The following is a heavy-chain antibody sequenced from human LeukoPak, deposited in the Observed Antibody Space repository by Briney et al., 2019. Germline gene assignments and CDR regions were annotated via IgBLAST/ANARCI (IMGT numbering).Heavy chain of an antibody. CDR3: ARYYDSGASRGPKKTFDI. J-gene: IGHJ3*02. CDR1: GFTFSSYA. D-gene: IGHD3-10*01. CDR2: ISSSGVST. Sequence: GGSLRLSCAASGFTFSSYAMSWVRQAPGKGLEWVSAISSSGVSTYYADSVKGRFTISRDNAKNSLYLQMNSLRAEDTAVYYCARYYDSGASRGPKKTFDIWGQGTMVTVSA. V-gene: IGHV3-23*01.